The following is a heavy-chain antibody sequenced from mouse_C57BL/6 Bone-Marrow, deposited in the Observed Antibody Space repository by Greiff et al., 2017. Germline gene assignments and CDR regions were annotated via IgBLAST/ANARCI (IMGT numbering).Heavy chain of an antibody. CDR2: IYPGSGST. J-gene: IGHJ1*03. V-gene: IGHV1-55*01. Sequence: QVQLQQPGAELVKPGASVKMSCKASGYTFTRYWITWVKQRPGQGLEWIGDIYPGSGSTNYNEKFKSKATLTVDTSSSTAYMQLSSLTSEDSAVYDCARTPPITTVVARYWYVDVWGTGTTVTVSS. CDR3: ARTPPITTVVARYWYVDV. D-gene: IGHD1-1*01. CDR1: GYTFTRYW.